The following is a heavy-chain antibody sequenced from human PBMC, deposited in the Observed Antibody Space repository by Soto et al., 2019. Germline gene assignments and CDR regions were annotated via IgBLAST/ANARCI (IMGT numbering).Heavy chain of an antibody. CDR2: IYYSGST. J-gene: IGHJ4*02. V-gene: IGHV4-31*03. D-gene: IGHD2-2*01. CDR1: GGSISSGGYY. Sequence: PSETLSLTCTVSGGSISSGGYYWSWIRQHPGKGLEWIGYIYYSGSTYYNPSLKSRVTISVDTSKNQFSLKLSSVTAADTAVYYCARSPVVVPAAMASTHIFAYWGQGTLVTVSS. CDR3: ARSPVVVPAAMASTHIFAY.